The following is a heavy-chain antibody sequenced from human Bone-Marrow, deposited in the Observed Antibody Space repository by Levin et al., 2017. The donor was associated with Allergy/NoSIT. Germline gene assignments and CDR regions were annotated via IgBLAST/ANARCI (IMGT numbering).Heavy chain of an antibody. D-gene: IGHD3-9*01. Sequence: GESLKISCVGSGFTFSSYGMHWVRQAPGKGLQWVAVLSYDGANEHYADSVKGRFTISRDNSKNTLYLQMNSLRAEDTAVYYCAKDGHYAILTAYHNTEYYPYFLDVWGKGTTVIVSS. J-gene: IGHJ6*03. CDR2: LSYDGANE. CDR1: GFTFSSYG. V-gene: IGHV3-30*18. CDR3: AKDGHYAILTAYHNTEYYPYFLDV.